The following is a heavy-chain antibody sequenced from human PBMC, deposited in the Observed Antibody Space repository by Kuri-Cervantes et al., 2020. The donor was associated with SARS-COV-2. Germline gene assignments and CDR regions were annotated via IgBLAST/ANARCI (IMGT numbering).Heavy chain of an antibody. V-gene: IGHV4-61*01. J-gene: IGHJ6*02. D-gene: IGHD4-17*01. CDR1: GSSVSSGSYN. CDR2: IYYNGST. Sequence: SETLSLTCTVSGSSVSSGSYNWSWIRQPPGKGLEWIGYIYYNGSTNYNPSLKSRVTISVDTSKNQFSLKLSSVTAADTAMYYCARHDYGDPLTYYYGMDVWGQGTTVTVSS. CDR3: ARHDYGDPLTYYYGMDV.